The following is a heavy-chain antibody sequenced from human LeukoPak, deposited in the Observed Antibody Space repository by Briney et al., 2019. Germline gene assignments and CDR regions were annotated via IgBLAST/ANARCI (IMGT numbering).Heavy chain of an antibody. J-gene: IGHJ4*02. CDR2: ISGSGGST. CDR1: GFTFSSYA. V-gene: IGHV3-23*01. Sequence: PGGSLRLSCAASGFTFSSYAMSWVRQAPGKGLEWVSAISGSGGSTYYADSVKGRFTISRDNSKNTLYLQMNSLRAEDTAVYYCAKVHDYYDSSGYYRGGYFDYWGQGTLVTVSS. D-gene: IGHD3-22*01. CDR3: AKVHDYYDSSGYYRGGYFDY.